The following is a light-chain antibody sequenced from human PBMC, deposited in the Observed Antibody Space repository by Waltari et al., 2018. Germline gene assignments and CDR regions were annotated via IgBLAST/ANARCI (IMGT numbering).Light chain of an antibody. Sequence: DVVMTQSPLSLPVTLGQPASISCRSSQSLVYSDGNIHLSWFQQRPGQSPRRLIYRVSNQEYGVPDRFSGSGSGTDCTLRINRVAAEDVWVYYCMQGRHWPYTFGQGTRL. V-gene: IGKV2-30*01. CDR1: QSLVYSDGNIH. CDR3: MQGRHWPYT. CDR2: RVS. J-gene: IGKJ2*01.